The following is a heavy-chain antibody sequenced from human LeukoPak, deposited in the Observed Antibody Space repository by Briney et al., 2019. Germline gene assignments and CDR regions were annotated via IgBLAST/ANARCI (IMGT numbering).Heavy chain of an antibody. V-gene: IGHV3-23*01. CDR1: GFTFSSYA. D-gene: IGHD3-10*01. J-gene: IGHJ4*02. CDR3: AKAFYGSGSFYYFDY. Sequence: GGSLRLSCAASGFTFSSYAMSCVRQAPGKGLEWVSAISGSGGSTYYADSVKGRFTISRDNSKNTLYLQMNSLRAEDTAVYYCAKAFYGSGSFYYFDYWGQGTLVTVSS. CDR2: ISGSGGST.